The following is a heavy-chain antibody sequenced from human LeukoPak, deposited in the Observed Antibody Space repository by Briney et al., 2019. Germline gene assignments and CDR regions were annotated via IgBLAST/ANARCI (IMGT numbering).Heavy chain of an antibody. CDR3: ARHSEYYDSWSGYSHWYFDL. V-gene: IGHV4-59*08. CDR1: GDSISSFY. D-gene: IGHD3-3*01. J-gene: IGHJ2*01. CDR2: IYYSGST. Sequence: SETLSLTCTVSGDSISSFYWSWIRQPPGKGLEWIGYIYYSGSTNYNPSLKSRVTISVDTSKNQFSLKLSSVTAADTAVYYCARHSEYYDSWSGYSHWYFDLWGRGTLVTVSS.